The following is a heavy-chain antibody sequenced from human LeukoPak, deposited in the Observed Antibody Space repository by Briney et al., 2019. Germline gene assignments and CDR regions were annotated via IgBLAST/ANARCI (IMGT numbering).Heavy chain of an antibody. V-gene: IGHV1-18*01. D-gene: IGHD3-3*01. CDR1: GYTFTSYG. J-gene: IGHJ6*03. CDR2: ISTYNSNP. Sequence: ASVKVSCKASGYTFTSYGLSWMRQAPGQGLEWMGWISTYNSNPSYAQKFQGRVTMSTDTSTSTAYMDLRSLRSDDTAVYYCARGLEWLSLDMDVWGKGTTVTVSS. CDR3: ARGLEWLSLDMDV.